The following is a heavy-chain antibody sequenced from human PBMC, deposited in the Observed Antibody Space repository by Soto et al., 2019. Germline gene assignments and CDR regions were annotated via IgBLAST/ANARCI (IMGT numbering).Heavy chain of an antibody. D-gene: IGHD3-3*01. V-gene: IGHV3-33*08. CDR1: GFTFSIYA. Sequence: PGWSLRLSCAASGFTFSIYAMGGVRQTPGKGLEWVAVIWNDGSKKYYADSVKGRFTISRDNSKNTLYLQMHSLRAEDTAVYYCARGGSPWRGRPKGFDYWGQGTLVTVFS. CDR2: IWNDGSKK. CDR3: ARGGSPWRGRPKGFDY. J-gene: IGHJ4*02.